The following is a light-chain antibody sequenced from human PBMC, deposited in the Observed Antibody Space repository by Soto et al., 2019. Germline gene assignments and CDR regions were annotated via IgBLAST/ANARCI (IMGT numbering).Light chain of an antibody. Sequence: DIQMTQSPSTLSASVGDRVTITCRASQSISSWLAWYQQKPGKAPKLLIYDASSLESGVPSRLSGSGSGTEFTLTISSLQPDDFATYYCQQYNSYSRTFGGGTKVEIK. CDR2: DAS. CDR1: QSISSW. V-gene: IGKV1-5*01. J-gene: IGKJ4*01. CDR3: QQYNSYSRT.